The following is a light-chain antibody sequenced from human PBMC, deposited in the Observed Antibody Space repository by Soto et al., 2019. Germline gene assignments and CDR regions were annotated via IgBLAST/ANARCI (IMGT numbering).Light chain of an antibody. CDR3: QAWDSSTVV. CDR2: QDS. CDR1: KLGDKY. Sequence: SYELTQPPSVAVSPGQTASITCSGAKLGDKYASWYQQKPRQSPVLVIYQDSKRPSGIPERFSGSNSGNTATLTISGTQSMEEADYYCQAWDSSTVVFGGGTKLTVL. J-gene: IGLJ2*01. V-gene: IGLV3-1*01.